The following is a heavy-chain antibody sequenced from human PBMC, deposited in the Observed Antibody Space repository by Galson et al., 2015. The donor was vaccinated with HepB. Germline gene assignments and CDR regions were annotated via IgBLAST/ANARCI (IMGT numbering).Heavy chain of an antibody. CDR3: ARDLSYSSGWYSLLGY. V-gene: IGHV3-30*04. CDR2: ISYDGSNK. D-gene: IGHD6-19*01. Sequence: SLRLSCAASGFTFSSYAMHWVRQAPGKGLEWVAVISYDGSNKYYADSVKGRFTISRDNSKNTLYLQMNSLRAEDTAVYYCARDLSYSSGWYSLLGYWGQGTLVTVSS. CDR1: GFTFSSYA. J-gene: IGHJ4*01.